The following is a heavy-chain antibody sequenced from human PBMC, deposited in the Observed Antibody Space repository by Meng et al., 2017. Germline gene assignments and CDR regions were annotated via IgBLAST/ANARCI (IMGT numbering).Heavy chain of an antibody. CDR2: ISSSSSYI. CDR3: ARGSLIGPMLFGRVVYFDY. J-gene: IGHJ4*02. V-gene: IGHV3-21*01. CDR1: GFTFSSYS. Sequence: GESLKISCAASGFTFSSYSMNWVRQAPGKGLEWVSSISSSSSYIYYADSVKGRFTISRDNAKNSLYLQMNSLRAEDTAVYYCARGSLIGPMLFGRVVYFDYWGQGTLVTVSS. D-gene: IGHD3-16*01.